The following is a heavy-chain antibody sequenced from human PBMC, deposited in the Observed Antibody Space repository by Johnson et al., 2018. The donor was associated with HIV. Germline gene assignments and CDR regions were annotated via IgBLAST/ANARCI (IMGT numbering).Heavy chain of an antibody. CDR2: IYSGGGT. D-gene: IGHD2-21*01. CDR3: ARDRASILWVGATQFAFDI. CDR1: GFTVSSNY. Sequence: VQLVESGGGLVQPGGSLRLSCAGTGFTVSSNYMYWVRQAPGKGLECVSVIYSGGGTYYADSVKGRFTISRDNAKNSLYLQMNSLRAEDTAVYYCARDRASILWVGATQFAFDIWGQGTMVTVSS. V-gene: IGHV3-66*01. J-gene: IGHJ3*02.